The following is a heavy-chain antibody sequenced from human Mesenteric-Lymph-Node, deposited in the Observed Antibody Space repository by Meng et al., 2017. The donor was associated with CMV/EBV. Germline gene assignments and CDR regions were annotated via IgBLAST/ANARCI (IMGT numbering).Heavy chain of an antibody. Sequence: NWWSWVRQPPGKGLEWIGEIYHSGRTNYNPSLKSRVTISVDKSKSQFSLKLSSVTAADTAVYYCARVAPDSGGAQPRLRPRRYLDYWGQGTLVTVSS. CDR1: NW. D-gene: IGHD6-19*01. J-gene: IGHJ4*02. CDR2: IYHSGRT. V-gene: IGHV4-4*02. CDR3: ARVAPDSGGAQPRLRPRRYLDY.